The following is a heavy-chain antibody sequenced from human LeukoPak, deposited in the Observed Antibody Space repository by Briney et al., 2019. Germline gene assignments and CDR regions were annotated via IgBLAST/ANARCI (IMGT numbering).Heavy chain of an antibody. CDR2: IYSGGST. CDR1: GFTVSSNH. V-gene: IGHV3-53*01. J-gene: IGHJ4*02. D-gene: IGHD1-1*01. Sequence: GGSLRLSCAAPGFTVSSNHMSWVRQAPGKGLEWVSVIYSGGSTDHADSVKGRFTISRDNSKNTLYLQMNSLRAEDTAVYHCARGPAGYNWGQGTLVTVSS. CDR3: ARGPAGYN.